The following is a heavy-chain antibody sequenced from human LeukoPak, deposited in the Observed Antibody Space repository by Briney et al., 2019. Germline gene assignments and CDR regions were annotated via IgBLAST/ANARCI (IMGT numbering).Heavy chain of an antibody. CDR2: ISTDAKYK. CDR3: TRGPRSHIYDLSKWYFVL. CDR1: GVTFKSFN. Sequence: GGSLRLSCAASGVTFKSFNVNWVRQAPGKGLEWVSSISTDAKYKYYSDSLRGRFTISRDNADNALYLQMNTLTVDDTATYFCTRGPRSHIYDLSKWYFVLWGRGTLVTVSS. J-gene: IGHJ2*01. D-gene: IGHD5-18*01. V-gene: IGHV3-21*06.